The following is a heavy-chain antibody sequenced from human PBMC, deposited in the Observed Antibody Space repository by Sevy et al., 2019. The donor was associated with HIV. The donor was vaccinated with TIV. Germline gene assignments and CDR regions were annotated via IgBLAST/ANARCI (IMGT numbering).Heavy chain of an antibody. V-gene: IGHV3-21*01. Sequence: GGSLRLSCAASGFNFRTYNMNWVRQAPGKGLEWVSSVSSSSGYIYYADSVKGRFTISRDNAKTSLYLQMNSLRAEDTAVYYCARDYVLPATIDYYYYGMDVSGQGTTVTVSS. CDR1: GFNFRTYN. CDR2: VSSSSGYI. CDR3: ARDYVLPATIDYYYYGMDV. J-gene: IGHJ6*02. D-gene: IGHD2-2*01.